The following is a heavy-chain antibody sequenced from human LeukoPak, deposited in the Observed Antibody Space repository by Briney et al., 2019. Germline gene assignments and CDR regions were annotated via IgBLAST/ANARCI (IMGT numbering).Heavy chain of an antibody. J-gene: IGHJ6*03. CDR2: INWNGGST. CDR3: ARVPIPYYYMDV. V-gene: IGHV3-20*04. Sequence: GGSLRLSCAASGFTFDDYGMSWVRQAPGKGLEWVSGINWNGGSTGYADSVKGRFTISRDNAKNSLYLQMNSLRAEDMALYYCARVPIPYYYMDVWGKGTTVTVSS. CDR1: GFTFDDYG.